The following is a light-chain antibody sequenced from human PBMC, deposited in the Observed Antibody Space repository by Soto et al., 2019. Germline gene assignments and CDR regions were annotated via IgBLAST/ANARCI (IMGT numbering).Light chain of an antibody. J-gene: IGLJ1*01. V-gene: IGLV1-47*01. CDR1: SSNNGSNY. Sequence: QSVLTRPPSASGTPGQRVTISCSGSSSNNGSNYVYWYQQLPGTAPKLLIYRNNQRPSGVPDRFSGSKSGTSASLAISGLRSEDEADYYCAAWDDSLSGPVFGTGTKVTVL. CDR3: AAWDDSLSGPV. CDR2: RNN.